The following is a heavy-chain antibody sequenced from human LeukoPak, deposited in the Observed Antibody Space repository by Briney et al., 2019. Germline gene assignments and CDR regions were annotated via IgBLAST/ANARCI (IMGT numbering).Heavy chain of an antibody. J-gene: IGHJ4*02. CDR3: AKTSPGYTYGLLDY. CDR1: GFTFRNYA. CDR2: ISNSGGTT. V-gene: IGHV3-23*01. D-gene: IGHD5-18*01. Sequence: GGSLRLSCATSGFTFRNYAMSWVRQAPGKGLEWVSCISNSGGTTYHADSVKGRFAISRDISKNTLYLQMNSLRVEDTAVYYCAKTSPGYTYGLLDYWGQGTLVTVSS.